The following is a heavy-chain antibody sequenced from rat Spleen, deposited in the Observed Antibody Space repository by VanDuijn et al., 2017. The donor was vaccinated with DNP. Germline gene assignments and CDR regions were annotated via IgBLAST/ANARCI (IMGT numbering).Heavy chain of an antibody. D-gene: IGHD5-1*01. J-gene: IGHJ2*01. V-gene: IGHV3-3*01. Sequence: EVQLQESGPGLVKPSQSLSLTCSVTGYSITTNFRWSWIRKFPGNKLEWMGYVNSADSTYYNPSLKRRISITRDTSKNQFFLQMNSVITEDTATYYCAVQLGVFDYWGQGVMVTVSS. CDR3: AVQLGVFDY. CDR1: GYSITTNFR. CDR2: VNSADST.